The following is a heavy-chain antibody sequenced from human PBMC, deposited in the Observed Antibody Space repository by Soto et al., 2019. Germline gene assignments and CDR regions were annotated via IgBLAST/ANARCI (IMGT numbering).Heavy chain of an antibody. CDR2: INPSRGST. J-gene: IGHJ4*02. D-gene: IGHD3-10*01. CDR1: GYTFTTYY. V-gene: IGHV1-46*03. CDR3: AQLGFGVRRDY. Sequence: QVQLVQSGAEVKKPGASVKVSCKSSGYTFTTYYMHWVRQAHGQGLEWMGVINPSRGSTSYAQQFQGRVTMTRDTSTSPVYIELRSLRSEDTAVYYCAQLGFGVRRDYWGQGPLVTVSS.